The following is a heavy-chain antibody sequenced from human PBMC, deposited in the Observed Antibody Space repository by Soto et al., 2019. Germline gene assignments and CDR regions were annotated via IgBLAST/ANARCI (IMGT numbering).Heavy chain of an antibody. D-gene: IGHD2-2*01. CDR3: AKGTDIVVVPAVPYYYYYYMDV. Sequence: GGSLRLSCAASGFTFSSYAMSWVRQAPGKGLEWVSAISGSGGSTYYADSVKGRFTISRDNSKNTLYLQMNSLRAEDTAVYYCAKGTDIVVVPAVPYYYYYYMDVWGKGTTVTVSS. V-gene: IGHV3-23*01. CDR2: ISGSGGST. J-gene: IGHJ6*03. CDR1: GFTFSSYA.